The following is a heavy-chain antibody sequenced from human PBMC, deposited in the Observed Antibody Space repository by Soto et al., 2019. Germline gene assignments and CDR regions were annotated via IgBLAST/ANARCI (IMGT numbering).Heavy chain of an antibody. V-gene: IGHV4-34*01. CDR1: GGFFSGYY. Sequence: PSETLPHTWAVYGGFFSGYYWSGIRQPPGQGKEWIGESNHSGSTNYNPSLKRRVTISVDTSKNKFSLKLSSVTAADTAVYYCARERGGIRYCLMTSCFQPPLYHYGRRFCEHRCSVTVS. D-gene: IGHD2-2*01. CDR2: SNHSGST. J-gene: IGHJ6*01. CDR3: ARERGGIRYCLMTSCFQPPLYHYGRRF.